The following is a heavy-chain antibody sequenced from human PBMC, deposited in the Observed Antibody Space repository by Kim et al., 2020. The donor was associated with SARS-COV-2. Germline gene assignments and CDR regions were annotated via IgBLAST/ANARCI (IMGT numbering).Heavy chain of an antibody. D-gene: IGHD3-16*02. CDR1: GFTFSSYG. CDR3: AKDYLRYDYIWGSYRHINILDFDY. J-gene: IGHJ4*02. V-gene: IGHV3-33*06. Sequence: GGSLRLSCAASGFTFSSYGMHWVRQAPGKGLEWVAVIWYDGSNKYYADSVKGRFTISRDNSKNTLYLQMNSLRAEDTAVYYCAKDYLRYDYIWGSYRHINILDFDYWGQGTLVTVSS. CDR2: IWYDGSNK.